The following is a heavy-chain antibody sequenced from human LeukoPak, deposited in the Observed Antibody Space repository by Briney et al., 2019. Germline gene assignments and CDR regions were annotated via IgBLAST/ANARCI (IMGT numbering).Heavy chain of an antibody. Sequence: GASVKVSCKTSGYTFTNYGISWVRRAPGQGLEWIGWISGYSGNTKYSQKFQGRVTLTTDTSTSTAYVEMRSLRSDDTALYYCARDDKILSGSDYQAFDYWGQGTLVTVSS. CDR2: ISGYSGNT. J-gene: IGHJ4*02. V-gene: IGHV1-18*01. CDR3: ARDDKILSGSDYQAFDY. D-gene: IGHD1-26*01. CDR1: GYTFTNYG.